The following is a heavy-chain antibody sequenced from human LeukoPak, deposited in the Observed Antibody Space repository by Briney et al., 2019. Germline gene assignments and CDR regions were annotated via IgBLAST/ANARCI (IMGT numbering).Heavy chain of an antibody. CDR1: GFTFSSYA. Sequence: PGRSLRLSCAASGFTFSSYAMHWVRQAPGKGLEWVAVISYDGSNKYYADSVKGRFTISRDNSKNTLYLQMNSLRAEDTAVCYCATPVQKEVVVVAANDYWGQGTLVTVSS. CDR3: ATPVQKEVVVVAANDY. V-gene: IGHV3-30-3*01. J-gene: IGHJ4*02. D-gene: IGHD2-15*01. CDR2: ISYDGSNK.